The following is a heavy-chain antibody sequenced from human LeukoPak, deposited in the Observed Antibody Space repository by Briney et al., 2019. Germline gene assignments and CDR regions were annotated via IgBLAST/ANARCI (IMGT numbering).Heavy chain of an antibody. D-gene: IGHD4-17*01. J-gene: IGHJ5*02. CDR1: GFAFSSFG. CDR2: IWYDGTNK. Sequence: PGRSLRLSCAASGFAFSSFGMHWVRQAPGKGLEWVAVIWYDGTNKYYADSVKGRFTISRDNSKNTLYLQMNSLRDEDTAVYYCARATVTRWFDPWGQGTLVTVSS. V-gene: IGHV3-33*01. CDR3: ARATVTRWFDP.